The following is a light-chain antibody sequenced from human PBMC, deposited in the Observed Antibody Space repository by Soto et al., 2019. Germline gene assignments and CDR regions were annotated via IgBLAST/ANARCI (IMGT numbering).Light chain of an antibody. CDR1: QVFNNY. CDR2: AAS. Sequence: DIQMTQSPSSLSASVGDRVTITCRASQVFNNYLAWYQQKPGKGPKLLIYAASTLQSGVPSRFSGSGSGTDFSLTISSLQPEDVATYYCQKYNSAPWTFGQGTKVEIK. CDR3: QKYNSAPWT. V-gene: IGKV1-27*01. J-gene: IGKJ1*01.